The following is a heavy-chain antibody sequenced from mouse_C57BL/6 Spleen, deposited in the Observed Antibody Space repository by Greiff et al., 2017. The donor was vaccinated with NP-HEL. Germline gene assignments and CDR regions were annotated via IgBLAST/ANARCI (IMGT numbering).Heavy chain of an antibody. D-gene: IGHD1-1*01. CDR3: ASRGTTVVATRDYYAMDY. CDR2: INPSNGGT. CDR1: GYTFTSYW. V-gene: IGHV1-53*01. Sequence: QVQLQQPGTELVKPGASVKLSCKASGYTFTSYWMHWVKQRPGQGLEWIGNINPSNGGTNYNEKFKSKATLTVDKSSSTAYMQLSSLTSEDSAVYYCASRGTTVVATRDYYAMDYWGQGTSVTVSS. J-gene: IGHJ4*01.